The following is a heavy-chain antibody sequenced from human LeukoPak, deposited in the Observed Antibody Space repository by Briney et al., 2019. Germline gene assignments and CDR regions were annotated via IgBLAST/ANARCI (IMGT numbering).Heavy chain of an antibody. J-gene: IGHJ5*02. Sequence: PGGSLRLSCAASGFTFSDYHMSWIRQASGKGLEWVSYITSSGSTIYYADSVKGRFTISRDNAKNSLYLQMNSLRAEDTAVYFCARRRRTSSWFENWFDPWGQGTLVTVSS. CDR2: ITSSGSTI. V-gene: IGHV3-11*01. CDR3: ARRRRTSSWFENWFDP. CDR1: GFTFSDYH. D-gene: IGHD6-13*01.